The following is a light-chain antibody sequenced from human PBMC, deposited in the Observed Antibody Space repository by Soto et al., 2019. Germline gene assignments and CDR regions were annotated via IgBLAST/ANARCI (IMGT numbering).Light chain of an antibody. CDR1: QSVTSSY. CDR3: QHYGSSPPYS. CDR2: GAA. J-gene: IGKJ2*03. V-gene: IGKV3-20*01. Sequence: EIVLTQSPVTLSLSPGERATLSCRASQSVTSSYLAWYQQTPGQPPRLLIYGAASRATGIPDRFSGSGSGTDFTLTISSLEPEDVAVYYCQHYGSSPPYSFGQGTKLEIK.